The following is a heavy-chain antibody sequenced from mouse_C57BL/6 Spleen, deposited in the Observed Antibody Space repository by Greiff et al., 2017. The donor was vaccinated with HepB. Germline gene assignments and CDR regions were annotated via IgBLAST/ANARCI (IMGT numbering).Heavy chain of an antibody. Sequence: QVQLQQSGAELVRPGSSVKLSCKASGYTFPSYWMHWVKQRPIQGLEWIGNIDPSDSETHYNQKFKDKATLTVDKSSSTAYMQLSSLTSEDSAVYYCAREEGPYYGHARDYWGQGTSVTVSS. CDR3: AREEGPYYGHARDY. D-gene: IGHD1-1*01. V-gene: IGHV1-52*01. CDR1: GYTFPSYW. J-gene: IGHJ4*01. CDR2: IDPSDSET.